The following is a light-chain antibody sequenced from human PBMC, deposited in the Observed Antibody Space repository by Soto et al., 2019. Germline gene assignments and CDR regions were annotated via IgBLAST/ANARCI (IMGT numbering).Light chain of an antibody. V-gene: IGLV2-14*01. CDR2: EVT. J-gene: IGLJ1*01. Sequence: QSMLTQPASVSGSRGQSIIISCVGRNTDVGQDKSVSWYQQGPGKAPKLLIFEVTNRPSGVSNRFSGSRSGNTASLTISGLQPDDEGDYFCFSYIDTDTLVFGTGTRSPS. CDR1: NTDVGQDKS. CDR3: FSYIDTDTLV.